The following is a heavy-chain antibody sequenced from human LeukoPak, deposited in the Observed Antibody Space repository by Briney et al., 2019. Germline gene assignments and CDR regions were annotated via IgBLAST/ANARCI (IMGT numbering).Heavy chain of an antibody. J-gene: IGHJ4*02. V-gene: IGHV3-7*01. CDR3: ARDGFYSSSSPFDY. CDR1: GFTFNRYW. Sequence: PGGSLRLSCAASGFTFNRYWMSWVRQAPGKGLEWVANIKQDGSEKYYVDSVKGRFTISRDNAKNSLYLQMNSLRAEDTAVYYCARDGFYSSSSPFDYWGQGTLVTVSS. CDR2: IKQDGSEK. D-gene: IGHD6-6*01.